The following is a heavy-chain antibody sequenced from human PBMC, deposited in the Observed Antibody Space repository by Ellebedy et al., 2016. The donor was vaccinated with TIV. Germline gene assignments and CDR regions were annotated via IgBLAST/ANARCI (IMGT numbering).Heavy chain of an antibody. CDR3: ARDKCSGGSCCCDY. J-gene: IGHJ4*02. Sequence: ASVKVSXXASGYTFTSYGISWVRQAPGQGLEWMGWISAYNGNTNYAQKLQGRVTMTTDTSTSTAYMELRSLRSDDTAVYYCARDKCSGGSCCCDYWGQGTLVTVSS. CDR2: ISAYNGNT. V-gene: IGHV1-18*01. D-gene: IGHD2-15*01. CDR1: GYTFTSYG.